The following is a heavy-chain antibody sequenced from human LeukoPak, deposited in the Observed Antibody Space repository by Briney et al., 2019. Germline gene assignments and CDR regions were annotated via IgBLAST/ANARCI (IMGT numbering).Heavy chain of an antibody. J-gene: IGHJ1*01. V-gene: IGHV4-34*01. D-gene: IGHD3-9*01. CDR3: ARGSSNYDILTGYNPIARYFQH. Sequence: SETLSLTCVVCGGSFSGYYWSWIRQPPGKGLEWIGEINHSGSTNYNPSLKSRVTISVDTSKNQFSLKLSSVTAADTAVYYCARGSSNYDILTGYNPIARYFQHWGQGTLVTVS. CDR1: GGSFSGYY. CDR2: INHSGST.